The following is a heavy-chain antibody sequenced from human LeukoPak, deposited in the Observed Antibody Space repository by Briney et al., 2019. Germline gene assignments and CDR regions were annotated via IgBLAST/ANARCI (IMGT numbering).Heavy chain of an antibody. V-gene: IGHV4-4*07. D-gene: IGHD3-10*01. CDR2: IYTSGGT. J-gene: IGHJ4*02. CDR1: GGSIRSYS. Sequence: SETLSLTCTVSGGSIRSYSWSWVWQPAGKGLEWIGRIYTSGGTNYNPSLKSRVTMSVDTSKSQFSLKLNSVTAADTAVYYCARDVPGGSGSFPTYHFDYWGQGTLVTVSS. CDR3: ARDVPGGSGSFPTYHFDY.